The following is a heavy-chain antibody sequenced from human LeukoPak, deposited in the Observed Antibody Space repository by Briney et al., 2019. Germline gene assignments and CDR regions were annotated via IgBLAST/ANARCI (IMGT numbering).Heavy chain of an antibody. J-gene: IGHJ4*02. CDR2: ITASGGNT. Sequence: GGSLRLSCAASGFTFSSYATSWVRQAPGKGLEWVSAITASGGNTYYADSVKGRFTISRDNSKNTLYLQVNSLRAEDTAVYYCAKGNGYSYGRYYFDYWGQGTLVTVSS. D-gene: IGHD5-18*01. V-gene: IGHV3-23*01. CDR1: GFTFSSYA. CDR3: AKGNGYSYGRYYFDY.